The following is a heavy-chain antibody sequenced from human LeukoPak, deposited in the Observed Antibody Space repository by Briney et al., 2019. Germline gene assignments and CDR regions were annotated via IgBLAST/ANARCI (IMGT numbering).Heavy chain of an antibody. J-gene: IGHJ2*01. CDR3: ARDRDSSGLRDFDL. CDR1: GGSINSYY. Sequence: PSETLSLTCTVSGGSINSYYWSWIQQPPGKGLEWIGYIYYSGNTNYNPSLKSRVSISIDTSKNQLSLQLSSVTAADTAVYYCARDRDSSGLRDFDLWGRGTLVTVSA. D-gene: IGHD3-22*01. CDR2: IYYSGNT. V-gene: IGHV4-59*01.